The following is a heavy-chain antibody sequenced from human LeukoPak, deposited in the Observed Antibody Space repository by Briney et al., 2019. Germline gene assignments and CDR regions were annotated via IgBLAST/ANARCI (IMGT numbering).Heavy chain of an antibody. D-gene: IGHD1-26*01. J-gene: IGHJ4*02. V-gene: IGHV3-11*04. Sequence: PGGSLRLSCAASGFTFSDYYMSWIRQAPGKGLEWVSYISSSGSTIYYADSVKGRFTISRDNAKDSLYLQMNSLRAEDTAVYYCARFSGSYRLDFDYWGQGTLVTVSS. CDR2: ISSSGSTI. CDR1: GFTFSDYY. CDR3: ARFSGSYRLDFDY.